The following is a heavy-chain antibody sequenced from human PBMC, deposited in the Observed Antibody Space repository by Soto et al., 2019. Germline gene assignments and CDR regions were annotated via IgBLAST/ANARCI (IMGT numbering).Heavy chain of an antibody. CDR2: IKGDESDT. D-gene: IGHD3-10*01. CDR3: ARGAYRAYYLDH. V-gene: IGHV3-74*01. J-gene: IGHJ4*02. Sequence: EVQLVESGGGLVQPGGSLRLSCAASGFSFSTYWMHWVRQAPGKGLVWVSRIKGDESDTNYADSVKGRCTISRDNAQNTLYLQMSSLRAEDTAIYYCARGAYRAYYLDHWGQGALVTIS. CDR1: GFSFSTYW.